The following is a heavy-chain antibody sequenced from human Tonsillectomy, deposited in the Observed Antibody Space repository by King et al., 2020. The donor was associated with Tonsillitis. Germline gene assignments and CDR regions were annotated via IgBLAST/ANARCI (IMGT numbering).Heavy chain of an antibody. D-gene: IGHD3-10*01. CDR1: GFTFSSYA. J-gene: IGHJ4*02. Sequence: VQLVESGGGLVQPGGSLRLSCAASGFTFSSYAMSWVRQAPGKGLEWVSAISGSGGRTYYADSVKGRFTISRYNSRNTVYLQMNSLRVEDTAVYYCVKEEERFSYGDYWGQGTLVTVSS. V-gene: IGHV3-23*04. CDR2: ISGSGGRT. CDR3: VKEEERFSYGDY.